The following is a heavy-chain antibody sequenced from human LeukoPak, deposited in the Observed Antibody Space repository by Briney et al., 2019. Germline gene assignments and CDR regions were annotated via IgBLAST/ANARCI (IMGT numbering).Heavy chain of an antibody. CDR2: ISSSSSYI. J-gene: IGHJ4*02. D-gene: IGHD5-18*01. V-gene: IGHV3-21*04. CDR3: AKDRWIQLRLDY. Sequence: GGSLRLSCAASGFTFSSYSMNWVRQAPGKGLEWVSSISSSSSYIYYADSVKGRFTISRDNSKNTLYLQMNSLRAEDTAVYYCAKDRWIQLRLDYWGQGTLVTVSS. CDR1: GFTFSSYS.